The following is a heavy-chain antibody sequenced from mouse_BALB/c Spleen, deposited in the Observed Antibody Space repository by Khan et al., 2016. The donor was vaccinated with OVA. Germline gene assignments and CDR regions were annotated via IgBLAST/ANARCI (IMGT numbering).Heavy chain of an antibody. CDR1: GYTFTSFY. CDR3: ATSGYGNPFAY. Sequence: QVQLQQPGAELVKPGASVKISCKASGYTFTSFYMYWVKQRPGQGLEWIGGINPSNGDTHFYEKFKSKATLTVDKSSTTAYMQFSSLTSEDSAVYYCATSGYGNPFAYGGQGTLVTVSA. J-gene: IGHJ3*01. CDR2: INPSNGDT. V-gene: IGHV1S81*02. D-gene: IGHD2-1*01.